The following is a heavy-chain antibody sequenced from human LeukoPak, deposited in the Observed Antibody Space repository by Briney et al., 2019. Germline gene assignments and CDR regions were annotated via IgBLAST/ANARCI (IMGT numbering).Heavy chain of an antibody. CDR1: GFAFSTHA. Sequence: GGSLRLSCVASGFAFSTHAMTWVRQAPGKGLEWVSSICDTGITTYYADSVKSRFTISRDNAKNSLYLQMNSLRAEDTAVYYCARKGYAFDMWGEGTMVTVSS. V-gene: IGHV3-21*01. J-gene: IGHJ3*02. CDR2: ICDTGITT. CDR3: ARKGYAFDM.